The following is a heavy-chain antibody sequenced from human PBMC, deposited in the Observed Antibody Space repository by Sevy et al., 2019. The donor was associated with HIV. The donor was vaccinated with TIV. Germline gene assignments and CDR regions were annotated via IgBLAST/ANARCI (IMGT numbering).Heavy chain of an antibody. CDR1: GFTFSSYW. CDR3: ARDLRGFWSGYFAGY. V-gene: IGHV3-7*03. Sequence: GGSLRLSCAASGFTFSSYWMTWVRQAPGKGLEWVANIKQDGSEKYYVDSVKGRFTISRDNAKNSLYLQMNSLRAEDTAVYYCARDLRGFWSGYFAGYWGQRTLVTVSS. J-gene: IGHJ4*02. CDR2: IKQDGSEK. D-gene: IGHD3-3*01.